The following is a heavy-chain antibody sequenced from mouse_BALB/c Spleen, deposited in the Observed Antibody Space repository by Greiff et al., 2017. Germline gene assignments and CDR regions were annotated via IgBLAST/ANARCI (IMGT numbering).Heavy chain of an antibody. CDR3: ARTADGHYRFAY. Sequence: LVKPGASVKISCKASGYSFTGYYMHWVKQSHGKSLEWIGYISCYNGATSYNQKFKGKATFTVDISSSTAYMQFNSLTSEDSAVYYCARTADGHYRFAYWGQGTLVTVSA. CDR1: GYSFTGYY. J-gene: IGHJ3*01. D-gene: IGHD2-3*01. V-gene: IGHV1S34*01. CDR2: ISCYNGAT.